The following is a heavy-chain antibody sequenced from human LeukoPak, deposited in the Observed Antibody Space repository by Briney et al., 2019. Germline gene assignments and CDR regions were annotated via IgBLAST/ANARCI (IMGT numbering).Heavy chain of an antibody. D-gene: IGHD2-15*01. CDR2: IFYSGTT. CDR3: ARHEGYCSGGSCYSVRWFDP. J-gene: IGHJ5*02. V-gene: IGHV4-39*01. CDR1: GGSISSTSSY. Sequence: KPSETLSLTCTVSGGSISSTSSYWGWIRQPPGKGLEWIGRIFYSGTTYYNPSLKNRVTIAVDTSKNQFSLKLTSVTAADTSVYYCARHEGYCSGGSCYSVRWFDPWGQGTLVTVSS.